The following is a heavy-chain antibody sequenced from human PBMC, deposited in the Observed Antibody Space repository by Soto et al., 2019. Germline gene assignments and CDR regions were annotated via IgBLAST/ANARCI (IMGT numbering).Heavy chain of an antibody. CDR1: GYTFTRNG. CDR3: VKDRDSNSWPSRDV. Sequence: GASVKVSCTTSGYTFTRNGISWVRQAPGQGLEWMGWISPKSGSIKYAQKFQGRVIMTTDTSTSTAYMEVRSLRSDDTAVYYCVKDRDSNSWPSRDVWGPGTTVTVSS. J-gene: IGHJ6*02. D-gene: IGHD3-22*01. CDR2: ISPKSGSI. V-gene: IGHV1-18*01.